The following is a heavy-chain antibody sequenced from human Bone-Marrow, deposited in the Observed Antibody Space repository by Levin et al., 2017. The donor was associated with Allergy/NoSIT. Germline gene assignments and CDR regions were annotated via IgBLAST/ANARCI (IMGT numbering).Heavy chain of an antibody. Sequence: AASVKVSCKASGYTFSRHGITWMRQAPGQGLEWMGWISADKGNTNYAQKFQGRVTMTTDTSTDTVYMELRSLRTDDTAVYYCASSVGTDYFHPWGQGTLVTVSS. CDR3: ASSVGTDYFHP. CDR1: GYTFSRHG. CDR2: ISADKGNT. D-gene: IGHD3-10*01. V-gene: IGHV1-18*01. J-gene: IGHJ1*01.